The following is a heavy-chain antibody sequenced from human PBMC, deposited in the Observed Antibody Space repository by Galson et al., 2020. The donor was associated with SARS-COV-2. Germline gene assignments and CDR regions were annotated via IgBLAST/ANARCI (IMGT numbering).Heavy chain of an antibody. Sequence: ASVKVPCKASGYTFTGYYIHLVRQAPGHGLEWIGWINPNSGATNSAQKFQGRVTMTRDTSTSTAYMELSRLRSDDTAVYYCARQLRAASYHYYGMDVWGQGTTVTVSS. CDR3: ARQLRAASYHYYGMDV. D-gene: IGHD6-6*01. CDR1: GYTFTGYY. V-gene: IGHV1-2*02. J-gene: IGHJ6*02. CDR2: INPNSGAT.